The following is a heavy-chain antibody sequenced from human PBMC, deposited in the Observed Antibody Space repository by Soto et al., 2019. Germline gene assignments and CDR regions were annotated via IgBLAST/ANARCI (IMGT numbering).Heavy chain of an antibody. J-gene: IGHJ4*02. CDR1: GFTFDDYA. Sequence: EVQLVESGGGLVQPGRSLRLSCAASGFTFDDYAMHWVRQAPGKGLEWVSGISWNSGSIGYADSVKGRFTISRDNAKNALYLQMNSLRAEDTALYYCAKDNHPYGDDGGLDYWGQGTLVTVSS. CDR3: AKDNHPYGDDGGLDY. V-gene: IGHV3-9*01. D-gene: IGHD4-17*01. CDR2: ISWNSGSI.